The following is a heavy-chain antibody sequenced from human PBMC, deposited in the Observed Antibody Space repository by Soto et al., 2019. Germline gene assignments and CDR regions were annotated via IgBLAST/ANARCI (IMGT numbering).Heavy chain of an antibody. CDR3: VRSVPAATWQYSGMDV. Sequence: QMRLQESGPGLVEPSGTLSLTCAVSGDSVSSSSCWSWVRQAPGKGLEWIGEIYHSGIFNYNPSLASRVSVSVDKSRNQLSLNLKSVTAADTAVYYCVRSVPAATWQYSGMDVWGQGTTVTVSS. CDR1: GDSVSSSSC. J-gene: IGHJ6*02. D-gene: IGHD2-2*01. V-gene: IGHV4-4*02. CDR2: IYHSGIF.